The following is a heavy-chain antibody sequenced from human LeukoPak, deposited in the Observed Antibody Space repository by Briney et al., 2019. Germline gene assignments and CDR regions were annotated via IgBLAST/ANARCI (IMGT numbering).Heavy chain of an antibody. J-gene: IGHJ6*02. CDR3: ARHDRGYYFGLDV. CDR2: IYPGDSDT. CDR1: GYDFTIYW. Sequence: GESLKISCKGSGYDFTIYWIAWVRQMPGKGLEWMGIIYPGDSDTRYSPSFQGQVTISADKSISTAYLQGSSLKASDTAMYYCARHDRGYYFGLDVWGQGTTVTVSS. V-gene: IGHV5-51*01.